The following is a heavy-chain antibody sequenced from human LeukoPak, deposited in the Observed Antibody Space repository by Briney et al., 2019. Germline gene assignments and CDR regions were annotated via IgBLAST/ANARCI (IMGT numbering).Heavy chain of an antibody. V-gene: IGHV3-30*04. Sequence: GGSLRLSCAASGFTFSSYATHWVRQAPGKGLEWVAVISYDGSNKYYADSVKGRFTISRDNSKNTLYLQTNSLRAEDTAVYYCARDAWYSSGWYTYWGQGTLVTVSS. D-gene: IGHD6-19*01. J-gene: IGHJ4*02. CDR2: ISYDGSNK. CDR3: ARDAWYSSGWYTY. CDR1: GFTFSSYA.